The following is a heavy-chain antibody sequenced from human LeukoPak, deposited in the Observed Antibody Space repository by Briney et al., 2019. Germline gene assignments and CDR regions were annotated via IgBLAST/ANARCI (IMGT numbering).Heavy chain of an antibody. CDR3: ATDLYGSGSYYRTPEGDAFDI. CDR1: GYTLTELS. Sequence: ASVKVSCKVSGYTLTELSMHWVRQAPGKGLEWMGGFDPEDGETIYAQKFQGRVTMTEDTSTDTAYMELSSLRSEDTAVYYCATDLYGSGSYYRTPEGDAFDIWGQGTMVTVSS. CDR2: FDPEDGET. J-gene: IGHJ3*02. D-gene: IGHD3-10*01. V-gene: IGHV1-24*01.